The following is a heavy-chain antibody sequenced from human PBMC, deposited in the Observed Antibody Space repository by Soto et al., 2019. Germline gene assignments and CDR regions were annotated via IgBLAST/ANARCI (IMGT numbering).Heavy chain of an antibody. D-gene: IGHD2-15*01. CDR1: GGSISSGGYY. CDR2: IYYSGST. Sequence: PSETLSLTCTVSGGSISSGGYYWSWIRQHPGKGLEWIGYIYYSGSTYYNPSLKSRVTISVDTSKNQFSLKLSSVTAADTAVYYCATCGSCYYYGMDAWGQGTTVTVSS. J-gene: IGHJ6*02. V-gene: IGHV4-31*03. CDR3: ATCGSCYYYGMDA.